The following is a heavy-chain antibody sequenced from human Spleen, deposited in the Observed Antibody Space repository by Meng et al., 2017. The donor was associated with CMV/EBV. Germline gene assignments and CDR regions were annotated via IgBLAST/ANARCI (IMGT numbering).Heavy chain of an antibody. CDR2: IYYSGST. D-gene: IGHD2-2*01. CDR1: GGSISSSSYY. Sequence: GSLRLSCTVSGGSISSSSYYWGWIRQPPGKGLEWIGYIYYSGSTNYNPSLKSRVALSVDTSKNQFSLKLSSVTAADTAVYYCAREVVVSGASDWFDPWGQGTLVTVS. J-gene: IGHJ5*02. CDR3: AREVVVSGASDWFDP. V-gene: IGHV4-61*01.